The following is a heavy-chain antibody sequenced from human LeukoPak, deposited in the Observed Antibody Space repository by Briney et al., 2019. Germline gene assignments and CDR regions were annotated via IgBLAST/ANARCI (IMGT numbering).Heavy chain of an antibody. CDR2: ISWNSGST. CDR3: AKEGMYSGSYEG. D-gene: IGHD1-26*01. J-gene: IGHJ4*02. V-gene: IGHV3-23*01. CDR1: GFTFSSYS. Sequence: GGSLRLSCAASGFTFSSYSMNWVRQAPGKGLEWVSGISWNSGSTYYADSVKGRFTISRDNSKNTLYLQMNSLRAEDTAVYYCAKEGMYSGSYEGWGQGTLVTVSS.